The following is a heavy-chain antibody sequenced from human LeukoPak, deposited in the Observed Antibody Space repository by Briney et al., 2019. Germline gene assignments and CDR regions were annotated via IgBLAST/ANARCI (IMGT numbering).Heavy chain of an antibody. CDR1: GATFTSYA. CDR2: MNLKSGNT. D-gene: IGHD2-15*01. J-gene: IGHJ4*02. Sequence: ASVKVSCKASGATFTSYAISWVRQAPGQGLEWMGWMNLKSGNTGYAQKFQGRVTMTRNTSISTAYMELSSLRSEDTAVYYCARVRSGSRRGYCSGGSCYPFDYWGQGTLVTVSS. V-gene: IGHV1-8*02. CDR3: ARVRSGSRRGYCSGGSCYPFDY.